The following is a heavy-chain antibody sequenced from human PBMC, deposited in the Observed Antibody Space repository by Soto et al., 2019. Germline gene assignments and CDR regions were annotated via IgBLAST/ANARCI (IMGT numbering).Heavy chain of an antibody. D-gene: IGHD4-17*01. V-gene: IGHV4-34*01. CDR2: ITHRGSP. CDR1: GGSFSGYH. CDR3: ARIPGSDYSDPHDY. J-gene: IGHJ4*02. Sequence: SSETLSLTCAVYGGSFSGYHWTWIRQAPGRGLDWIGEITHRGSPTYKSSLKSRLTISVDTSKNQFSLNLRSVTAADTAVYYCARIPGSDYSDPHDYWAQGTLVTVSS.